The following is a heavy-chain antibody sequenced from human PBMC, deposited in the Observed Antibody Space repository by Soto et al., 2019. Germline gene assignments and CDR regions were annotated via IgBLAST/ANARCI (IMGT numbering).Heavy chain of an antibody. CDR1: GFTFNNYG. Sequence: QVQLVESGGGVVLPGTSLRLSCAASGFTFNNYGMHWVRQAPGTGLEWVAAISSHGSDKYYADSVKGRLTISRDNSKNTLYLQMHSLRAEDTAVYYCAKDQGIAASHGIDWGQGTMVTVSS. V-gene: IGHV3-30*18. D-gene: IGHD6-13*01. CDR2: ISSHGSDK. J-gene: IGHJ3*01. CDR3: AKDQGIAASHGID.